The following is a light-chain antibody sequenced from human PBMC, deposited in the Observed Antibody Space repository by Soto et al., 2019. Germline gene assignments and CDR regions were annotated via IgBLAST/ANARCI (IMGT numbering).Light chain of an antibody. CDR2: DVS. J-gene: IGLJ1*01. CDR3: SSYTSDTTYV. CDR1: SSDVGAYNY. V-gene: IGLV2-14*01. Sequence: QSVLTQPASVSGSPGQSITISCTGTSSDVGAYNYDSWYQQYPGEAPKVIIYDVSHRPAGVSNRFSGSKSGNTASLTISGLQTQDDADYYCSSYTSDTTYVFGTGTKVT.